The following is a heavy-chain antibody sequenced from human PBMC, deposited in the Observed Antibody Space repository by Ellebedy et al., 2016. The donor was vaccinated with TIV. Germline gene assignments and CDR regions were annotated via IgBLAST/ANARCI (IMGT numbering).Heavy chain of an antibody. CDR3: AKEALAV. CDR1: GITFSTYT. V-gene: IGHV3-23*01. D-gene: IGHD6-19*01. CDR2: ISATGGTT. J-gene: IGHJ4*02. Sequence: GESLKISCAASGITFSTYTMDWVRQAPGKGLEWVSGISATGGTTFYADSVKGRFTISRDNSKNTLYLRMNSLRVDDTAMYYCAKEALAVWGQGTLVTVSS.